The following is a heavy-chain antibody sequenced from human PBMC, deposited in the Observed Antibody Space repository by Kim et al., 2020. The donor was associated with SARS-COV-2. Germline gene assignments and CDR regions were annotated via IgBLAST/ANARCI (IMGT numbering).Heavy chain of an antibody. V-gene: IGHV3-30-3*01. CDR1: GFTFSSYA. Sequence: GGSLRLSCAASGFTFSSYAMHWIRQAPGKGLEWVAVISYDGSNKYYADSVKGRFTISRDNSKNTLYLQMNSLRAEDTAVYYCARGGLMITFGGVINFWGQGTLVTVSS. CDR3: ARGGLMITFGGVINF. J-gene: IGHJ4*02. CDR2: ISYDGSNK. D-gene: IGHD3-16*02.